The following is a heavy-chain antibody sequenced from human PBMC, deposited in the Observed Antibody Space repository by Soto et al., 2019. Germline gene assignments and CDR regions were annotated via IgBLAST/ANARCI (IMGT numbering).Heavy chain of an antibody. D-gene: IGHD3-16*01. Sequence: ASVKVSCKASGYTFTSYYMHWVRQPPGQGLEWMGIINPSGGSTSYAQKFQGRVTMTMDTSTSTVYMELSSLRSEDTAVDYCARDPSGSPGGETNYYYGMDVWGQGTTVTVSS. J-gene: IGHJ6*02. CDR1: GYTFTSYY. CDR2: INPSGGST. CDR3: ARDPSGSPGGETNYYYGMDV. V-gene: IGHV1-46*01.